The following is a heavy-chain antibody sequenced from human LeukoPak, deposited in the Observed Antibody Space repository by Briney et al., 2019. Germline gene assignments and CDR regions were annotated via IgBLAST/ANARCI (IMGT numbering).Heavy chain of an antibody. CDR1: GDSVSSKSAV. J-gene: IGHJ5*02. D-gene: IGHD5-24*01. Sequence: SQTLSLTCALSGDSVSSKSAVWSWIRQSPSRGLEWQVRTYHRSKWYNEYAVSVKSRITINPDTSKNQFSLQLSSVTPEDTAVYYCARGGDGYNFYNWFDPWGQGTLVTVSS. CDR2: TYHRSKWYN. V-gene: IGHV6-1*01. CDR3: ARGGDGYNFYNWFDP.